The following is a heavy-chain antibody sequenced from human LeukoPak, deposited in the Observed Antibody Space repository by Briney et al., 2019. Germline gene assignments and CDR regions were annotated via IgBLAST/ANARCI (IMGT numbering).Heavy chain of an antibody. Sequence: SSETLSLTCAVYGGSFSGYYWSWIRQPPGKGLEWIEEINHSGSTNYNPSLKSRVTISVDTSKNQFSLKLSSVTAADTAVYYCARGQHYCGGDCRGLDPWGQGTLVTVSP. V-gene: IGHV4-34*01. CDR2: INHSGST. CDR3: ARGQHYCGGDCRGLDP. CDR1: GGSFSGYY. J-gene: IGHJ5*02. D-gene: IGHD2-21*02.